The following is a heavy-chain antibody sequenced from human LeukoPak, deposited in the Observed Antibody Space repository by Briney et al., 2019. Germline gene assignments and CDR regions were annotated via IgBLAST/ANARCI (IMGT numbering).Heavy chain of an antibody. J-gene: IGHJ4*02. CDR3: ARDRSARDYGDYGAVVAFDY. Sequence: PSETLSLTCTVSGGSISSSSYYWGWIRQPPGKGLEWIGSIYYSGSTYYNPSLKSRVTISVDTSKNQFSLKLSSVTAADTAVYYCARDRSARDYGDYGAVVAFDYWGQGTLVTVSA. D-gene: IGHD4-17*01. V-gene: IGHV4-39*07. CDR1: GGSISSSSYY. CDR2: IYYSGST.